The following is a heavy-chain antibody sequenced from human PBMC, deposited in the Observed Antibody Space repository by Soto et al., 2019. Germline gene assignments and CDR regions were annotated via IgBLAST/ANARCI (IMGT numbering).Heavy chain of an antibody. CDR2: SIPIFGTA. CDR3: ARDAYSSGWYGGHRHGMDV. CDR1: GGTFSSYD. Sequence: QVQLVQSGAEVKKPGSSVKVSCKASGGTFSSYDISWVRQAPGQGLEWMGGSIPIFGTANYAQKFQGRVTITADESTSTAYMELSSLRSEDTAVYYCARDAYSSGWYGGHRHGMDVWGQGTTVTVSS. D-gene: IGHD6-19*01. J-gene: IGHJ6*02. V-gene: IGHV1-69*12.